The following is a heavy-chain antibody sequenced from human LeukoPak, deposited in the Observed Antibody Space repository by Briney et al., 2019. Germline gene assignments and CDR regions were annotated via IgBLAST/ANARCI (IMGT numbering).Heavy chain of an antibody. CDR2: INHSGST. Sequence: SETLSLTCAFYGGPFSGYYWRWIRQPPGKGLEWIGEINHSGSTNYNPSLKSRVTISVDTSKNQFSLKLSSVTAADTAVYYCARGRCHRGYGGKLYYYGMDVWGQGTTVTVSS. CDR3: ARGRCHRGYGGKLYYYGMDV. V-gene: IGHV4-34*01. CDR1: GGPFSGYY. D-gene: IGHD4-23*01. J-gene: IGHJ6*02.